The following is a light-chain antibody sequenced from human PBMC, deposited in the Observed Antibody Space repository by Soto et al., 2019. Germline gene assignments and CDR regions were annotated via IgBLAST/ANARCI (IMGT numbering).Light chain of an antibody. CDR1: QRVSSH. Sequence: ETVMTQSPVTLSVSPGDTATLSCRASQRVSSHLAWYQQKPGQAPRLLIYAASTRATGIPVRFSGTGSGTEFTLTISSLQSEDFALYYCQQYNDWPLTFGQGTQVDIK. CDR2: AAS. J-gene: IGKJ1*01. V-gene: IGKV3-15*01. CDR3: QQYNDWPLT.